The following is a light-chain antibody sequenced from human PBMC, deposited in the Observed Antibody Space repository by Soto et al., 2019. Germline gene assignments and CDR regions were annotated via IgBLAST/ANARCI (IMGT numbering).Light chain of an antibody. CDR1: SSNIGAGYD. V-gene: IGLV1-40*01. Sequence: QSVLTQPPSVSGAPGQRVTISCTGSSSNIGAGYDVHWYQQLPGTAPKLLIYGNSNRPSGVPDRFSGSNSGTSASLAITGLQAEDEVDYYCQSYDSSLSGYVFGTGTKVTVL. CDR3: QSYDSSLSGYV. J-gene: IGLJ1*01. CDR2: GNS.